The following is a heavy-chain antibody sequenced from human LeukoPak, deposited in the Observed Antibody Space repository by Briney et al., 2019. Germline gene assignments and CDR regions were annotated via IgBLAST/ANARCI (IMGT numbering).Heavy chain of an antibody. CDR1: GFTFSKFA. CDR2: ISGSGGST. J-gene: IGHJ4*02. CDR3: AKRVQLERAYYFDY. D-gene: IGHD1-1*01. V-gene: IGHV3-23*01. Sequence: GGSLRLSCAASGFTFSKFATSWVRQAPGKGLEWVAAISGSGGSTYYADSVKGRFTISRDNSKNTLYLQMNSLRAEDTAIYYCAKRVQLERAYYFDYWGQGTLVTVSS.